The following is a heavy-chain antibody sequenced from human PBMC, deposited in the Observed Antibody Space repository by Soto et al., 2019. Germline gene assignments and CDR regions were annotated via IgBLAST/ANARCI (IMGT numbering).Heavy chain of an antibody. J-gene: IGHJ6*02. D-gene: IGHD3-16*02. CDR1: GFTFSSYW. CDR3: ARGFDYDYVWGSYRYTENPMDV. CDR2: INSDGSST. Sequence: PGGSLRLSCAASGFTFSSYWMHWVRQAPGKGLVWVSRINSDGSSTSYADSVKGRFTISRDNAKNTLYLQMNSLRAEDTAVYYCARGFDYDYVWGSYRYTENPMDVWGQGTTVTVSS. V-gene: IGHV3-74*01.